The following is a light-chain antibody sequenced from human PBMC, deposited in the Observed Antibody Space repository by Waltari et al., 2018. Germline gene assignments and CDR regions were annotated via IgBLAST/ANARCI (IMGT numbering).Light chain of an antibody. CDR1: SPNIGSNT. Sequence: QSVLTQSPSASGTPGQRVTISCSGSSPNIGSNTVNWYKQVPRTAHKLPTSTNKQRPSAVPARFSGSKSGTSASLAMCGLQSEDEAVYFCAACDDSLNGWVFGGGTKLSVL. V-gene: IGLV1-44*01. J-gene: IGLJ3*02. CDR2: TNK. CDR3: AACDDSLNGWV.